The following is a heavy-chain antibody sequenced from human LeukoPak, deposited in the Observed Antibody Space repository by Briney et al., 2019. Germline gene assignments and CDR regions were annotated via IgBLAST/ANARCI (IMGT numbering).Heavy chain of an antibody. CDR3: ARVRGIYYDYVWGSFDY. Sequence: LRLSCAASGFTVSNNYMNWIRQPPGKGLEWIGYIYYSGSTYYNPSLKSRVTISVDTSKNQFSLKLSSVTAADTAVYYCARVRGIYYDYVWGSFDYWGQGTLVTVSS. D-gene: IGHD3-16*01. V-gene: IGHV4-30-4*08. CDR1: GFTVSNNY. CDR2: IYYSGST. J-gene: IGHJ4*02.